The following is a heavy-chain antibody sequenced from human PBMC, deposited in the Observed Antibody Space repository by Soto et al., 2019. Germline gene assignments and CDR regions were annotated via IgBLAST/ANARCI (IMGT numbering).Heavy chain of an antibody. CDR3: ARADHDYGDYYFDY. CDR1: GGSISSYY. CDR2: IYHSGST. J-gene: IGHJ4*02. V-gene: IGHV4-59*12. D-gene: IGHD4-17*01. Sequence: SETLSLTCTVSGGSISSYYWSWIRQPPGKGLEWIGYIYHSGSTYYNPSLKSRVTISVDRSKNQFSLKLSSVTAADTAVYYCARADHDYGDYYFDYWGQGTLVTVSS.